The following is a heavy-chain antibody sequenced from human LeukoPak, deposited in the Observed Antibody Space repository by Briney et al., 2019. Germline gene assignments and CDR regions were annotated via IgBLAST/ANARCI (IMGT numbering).Heavy chain of an antibody. J-gene: IGHJ4*02. Sequence: GGSLRLSCAASGFTFSGHYIDWVRQAPGKGLERVGRARNRGNGYTTQYAASVKGRFTFSRDDSENTVYLQMNSLKTEDTAVYFCARIMRVDYGTYYFDYWGQGTLVTVSS. CDR2: ARNRGNGYTT. CDR3: ARIMRVDYGTYYFDY. CDR1: GFTFSGHY. V-gene: IGHV3-72*01. D-gene: IGHD4/OR15-4a*01.